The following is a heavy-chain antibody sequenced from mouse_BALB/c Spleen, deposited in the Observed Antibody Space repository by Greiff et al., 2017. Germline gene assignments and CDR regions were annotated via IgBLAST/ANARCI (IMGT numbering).Heavy chain of an antibody. CDR2: INPGSGGT. J-gene: IGHJ2*01. V-gene: IGHV1-54*01. CDR3: ARGNGYWDY. CDR1: GYAFTNYL. Sequence: VHLVESGAELVRPGTSVKVSCKASGYAFTNYLIEWVKQRPGQGLEWIGVINPGSGGTNYNEKFKGKATLTADKSSSTAYMQLSSLTSDDSAVYFCARGNGYWDYWGQGTTLTVSS. D-gene: IGHD2-3*01.